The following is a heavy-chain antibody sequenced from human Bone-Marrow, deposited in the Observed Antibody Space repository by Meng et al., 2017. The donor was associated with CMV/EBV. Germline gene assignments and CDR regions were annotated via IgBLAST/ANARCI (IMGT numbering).Heavy chain of an antibody. J-gene: IGHJ6*02. CDR3: ARAKSSSGSLSVLGMDG. CDR2: IGTAGDT. V-gene: IGHV3-13*01. D-gene: IGHD6-6*01. CDR1: GFTFSSYD. Sequence: GESLKISCAASGFTFSSYDMHWVRQATGKGLEWVSAIGTAGDTYYPGSVKGRFTISRENAKNSLYLQMNSLRAGDTAVYYCARAKSSSGSLSVLGMDGWGQGTTVTVSS.